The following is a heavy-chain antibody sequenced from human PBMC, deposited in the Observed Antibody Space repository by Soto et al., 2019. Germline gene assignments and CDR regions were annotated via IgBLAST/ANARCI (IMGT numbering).Heavy chain of an antibody. D-gene: IGHD3-16*01. CDR3: ARNGGPLGSYYYGMDV. Sequence: QVQLVQSGAEVKKPGSSVKVSCKASGGTFSSYAISWVRQAPGQGLEWMGGIIPIFGTANYARKFQGRVTMTAAESTSTAYRELSSLRSEDMAVYYCARNGGPLGSYYYGMDVWGQGTTVTVSS. J-gene: IGHJ6*02. CDR2: IIPIFGTA. CDR1: GGTFSSYA. V-gene: IGHV1-69*12.